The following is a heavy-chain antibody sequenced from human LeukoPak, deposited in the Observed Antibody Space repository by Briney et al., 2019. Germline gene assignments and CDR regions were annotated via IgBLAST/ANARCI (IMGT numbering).Heavy chain of an antibody. V-gene: IGHV4-59*02. CDR2: IYYSGST. J-gene: IGHJ4*02. Sequence: GSLRLSCAASGFTVSSNYMSWVRQAPGKGLEWIGYIYYSGSTNYNPSLKSRVTISVDTSKNQFSLKLSSVTAADTAVYYCARVAAKTVDYWGQGTLVTVSP. D-gene: IGHD2-15*01. CDR1: GFTVSSNY. CDR3: ARVAAKTVDY.